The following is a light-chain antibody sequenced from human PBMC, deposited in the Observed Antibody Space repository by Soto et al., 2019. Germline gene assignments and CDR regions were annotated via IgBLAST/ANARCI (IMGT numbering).Light chain of an antibody. Sequence: DIQMTQSPSSLSASVVDRVTITCQASQDISNYLNWYQQKPGKAPKLLIYDASNFETGVPSRFSGSGSGTDFTFTISSLQPEDIATYYCQQYDNLPRTFGQGTKVDIK. V-gene: IGKV1-33*01. J-gene: IGKJ1*01. CDR3: QQYDNLPRT. CDR2: DAS. CDR1: QDISNY.